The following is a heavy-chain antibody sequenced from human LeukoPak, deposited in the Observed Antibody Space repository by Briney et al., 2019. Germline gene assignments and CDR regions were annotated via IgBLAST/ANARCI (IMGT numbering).Heavy chain of an antibody. J-gene: IGHJ5*02. V-gene: IGHV4-34*01. D-gene: IGHD5-18*01. CDR2: INHSGST. Sequence: NPSETLSLTCAVYGGSFSGYYWSWIRQPPGKGLEWIGEINHSGSTNYNPSLKSRVTISVDTSKNQFSLKLSSVTAADTAVYYCARSAWGNSYAPGWFDPWGQGTLVTVSS. CDR3: ARSAWGNSYAPGWFDP. CDR1: GGSFSGYY.